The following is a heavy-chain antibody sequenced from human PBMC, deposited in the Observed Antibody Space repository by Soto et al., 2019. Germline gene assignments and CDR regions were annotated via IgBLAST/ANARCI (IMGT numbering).Heavy chain of an antibody. CDR3: ASLTFLEWLFGDYYYGMDV. J-gene: IGHJ6*02. CDR1: GGSISSSSYY. Sequence: SETLSLTCTVSGGSISSSSYYWGWIRQPPGKGLEWIGSIYYSGSTYYNPSLKSRVTISVDTSKNQFSLKLSSVTAADTAVYYCASLTFLEWLFGDYYYGMDVWGQGTTVTVSS. V-gene: IGHV4-39*01. D-gene: IGHD3-3*02. CDR2: IYYSGST.